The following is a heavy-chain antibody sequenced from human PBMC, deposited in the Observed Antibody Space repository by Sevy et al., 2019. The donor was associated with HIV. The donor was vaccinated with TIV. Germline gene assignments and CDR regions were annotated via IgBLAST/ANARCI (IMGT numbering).Heavy chain of an antibody. Sequence: SETLSLTCTVSGGSISSSSYYWGWIRQPPGKGLEWIGSIYYSGSTYYNPSLKSRVTISVDTSKNQFSLKLSSVTAADTAVYYCARQSPMELGDYWGQRTLVTVSS. CDR1: GGSISSSSYY. V-gene: IGHV4-39*01. CDR2: IYYSGST. CDR3: ARQSPMELGDY. J-gene: IGHJ4*02. D-gene: IGHD1-7*01.